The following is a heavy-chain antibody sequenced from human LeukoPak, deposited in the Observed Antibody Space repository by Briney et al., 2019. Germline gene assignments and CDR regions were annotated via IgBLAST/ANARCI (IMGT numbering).Heavy chain of an antibody. CDR2: ISGSGGST. CDR1: GFTFSSYA. CDR3: ASDVLPLSSTSFTVTTPEGFDY. J-gene: IGHJ4*02. V-gene: IGHV3-23*01. D-gene: IGHD2-2*01. Sequence: GGSLRLSCAASGFTFSSYAMSWVRQAPGKGLEWVSAISGSGGSTYYADSVKGRFTISRDNSKNTLYLQMNSLRAEDTAVYYCASDVLPLSSTSFTVTTPEGFDYWGQGTLVTVSS.